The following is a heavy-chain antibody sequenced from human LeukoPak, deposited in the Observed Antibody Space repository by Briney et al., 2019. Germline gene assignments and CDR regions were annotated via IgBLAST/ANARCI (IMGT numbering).Heavy chain of an antibody. Sequence: SGGSLRLSCAASGFTFISYSMNWVRQAPGKGLEWVSSISTSSSYIYYADSVKGRFTISRDNAKNSLYLQMNSLRAEDTAVYYCARDNRKAGSYFSREDPAGVDYWGQGTLVTVSS. V-gene: IGHV3-21*01. CDR2: ISTSSSYI. D-gene: IGHD1-26*01. CDR1: GFTFISYS. CDR3: ARDNRKAGSYFSREDPAGVDY. J-gene: IGHJ4*02.